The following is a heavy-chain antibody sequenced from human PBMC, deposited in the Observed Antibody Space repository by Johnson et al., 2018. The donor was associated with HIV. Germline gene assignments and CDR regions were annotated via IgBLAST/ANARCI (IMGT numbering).Heavy chain of an antibody. CDR3: AREGVVATITDAFDI. CDR1: GFTFSNYG. J-gene: IGHJ3*02. Sequence: VQLVESGGGVVQPGRSLRLSCDASGFTFSNYGMSWVRQAPGKGLEWVSGINWNGGSTGYADSVTGRFTISRDNAKNSLYLQMNSLRAEDTAVYYCAREGVVATITDAFDIWGQGTMVTVSS. D-gene: IGHD5-12*01. CDR2: INWNGGST. V-gene: IGHV3-20*04.